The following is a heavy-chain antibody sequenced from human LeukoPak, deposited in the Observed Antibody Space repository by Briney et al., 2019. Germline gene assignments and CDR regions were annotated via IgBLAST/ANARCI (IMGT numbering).Heavy chain of an antibody. V-gene: IGHV3-9*01. CDR2: ISWNSGSI. CDR3: AKGRGYSYGDGLDY. Sequence: GGSLRLSCAASGFTFDDYAMHWVRQAPGKGLEWVSGISWNSGSIGYADSVKGRFTISRDNAKNSLYLQMNSLRAEDTALYYCAKGRGYSYGDGLDYWGQGTLVTASS. CDR1: GFTFDDYA. D-gene: IGHD5-18*01. J-gene: IGHJ4*02.